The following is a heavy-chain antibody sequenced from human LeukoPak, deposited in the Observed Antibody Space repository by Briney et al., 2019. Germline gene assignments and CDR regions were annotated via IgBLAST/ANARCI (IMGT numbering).Heavy chain of an antibody. Sequence: ASVKVSCKASGYTFTSYGISWVRQAPGQGLEWMGWINPNSGGTNYAQKFQGRVTMTRDTSISTAYMELSRLRSDDTAVYYCARVWQWLVHDGFVYWGQGTLVTVSS. CDR2: INPNSGGT. D-gene: IGHD6-19*01. J-gene: IGHJ4*02. CDR3: ARVWQWLVHDGFVY. V-gene: IGHV1-2*02. CDR1: GYTFTSYG.